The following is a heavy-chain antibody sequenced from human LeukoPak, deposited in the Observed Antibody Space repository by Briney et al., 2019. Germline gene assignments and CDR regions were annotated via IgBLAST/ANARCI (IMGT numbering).Heavy chain of an antibody. CDR3: AGDGYPFDY. V-gene: IGHV4-34*01. D-gene: IGHD5-18*01. Sequence: SSETLSLTCAVYGGSCSGYYWSWIRQPPGKGLEWIGEINHSGSTNYNPSLKSRVTISVDTSKNQFSLKLSSVTAADAAVYYCAGDGYPFDYWGQGTLVTVSS. CDR1: GGSCSGYY. CDR2: INHSGST. J-gene: IGHJ4*02.